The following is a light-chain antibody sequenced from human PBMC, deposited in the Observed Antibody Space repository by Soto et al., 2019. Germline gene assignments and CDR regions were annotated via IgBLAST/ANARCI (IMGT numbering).Light chain of an antibody. CDR1: QSVSSN. CDR3: QQYNDWPLS. Sequence: EIVMTQSPATLSVSPGERTTLSCRASQSVSSNLAWYQQKPGQAPRLFIYGASTRATGIPARFSGSGSGTEFTLTISILQSEDFAVYYCQQYNDWPLSFGPGTKVDIK. J-gene: IGKJ3*01. CDR2: GAS. V-gene: IGKV3-15*01.